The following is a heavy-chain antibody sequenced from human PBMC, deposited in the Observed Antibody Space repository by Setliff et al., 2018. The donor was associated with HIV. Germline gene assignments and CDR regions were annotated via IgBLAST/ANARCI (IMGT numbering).Heavy chain of an antibody. Sequence: SETLSLTCTVSGGSISSSSYYWGWIRQPPGKGLEWIGHIYIGSTYYNPSLKSRVTISADTSKNQFSLKLSSVTAADTAVYYCARTYSSSWYSSHLWVDYWGQGTLVTVSS. D-gene: IGHD6-13*01. J-gene: IGHJ4*02. CDR2: IYIGST. CDR1: GGSISSSSYY. V-gene: IGHV4-39*01. CDR3: ARTYSSSWYSSHLWVDY.